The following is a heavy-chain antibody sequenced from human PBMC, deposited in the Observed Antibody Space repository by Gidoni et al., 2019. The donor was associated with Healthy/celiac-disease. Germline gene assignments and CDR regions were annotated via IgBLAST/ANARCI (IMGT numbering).Heavy chain of an antibody. CDR1: GFTFSSYW. D-gene: IGHD3-10*01. Sequence: EVQLVESGGGLVQPGGSLRLSCAAPGFTFSSYWISWVRQALGKGLAGVANIKQDGSEKDYVDSVKGRFTISRDNAKNSLYLQMNSLRAEDTAVYYCARGLAYFDYYGSGIDAFDIWGQGTIVTVSS. J-gene: IGHJ3*02. V-gene: IGHV3-7*01. CDR2: IKQDGSEK. CDR3: ARGLAYFDYYGSGIDAFDI.